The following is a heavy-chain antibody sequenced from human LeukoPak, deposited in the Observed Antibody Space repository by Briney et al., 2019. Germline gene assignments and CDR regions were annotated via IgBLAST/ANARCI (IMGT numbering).Heavy chain of an antibody. CDR3: ARGIAARFHYYYYMDV. V-gene: IGHV1-18*01. CDR1: GYTFTSYG. D-gene: IGHD6-6*01. Sequence: ASVKVSCKASGYTFTSYGISWVRHAPGQGLEWMGWISAYNGNTNYAQKLQGRVTMTTDTSTSTAYMELRSLRSDDTAVYYCARGIAARFHYYYYMDVWGKGTTVTVSS. CDR2: ISAYNGNT. J-gene: IGHJ6*03.